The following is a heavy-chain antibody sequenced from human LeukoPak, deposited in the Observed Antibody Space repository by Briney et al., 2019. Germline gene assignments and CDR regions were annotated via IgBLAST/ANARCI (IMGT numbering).Heavy chain of an antibody. Sequence: PGGSLRLSCAASGFTFSSYAMHWVRQAPGKGLEWVAVISYDGSNKYYADSVKGRFTISRDNSKNTLYLQMNSLRDEDTAVYYCAKSSYYDASGYYREYYFDYWAREPWSPSPQ. CDR2: ISYDGSNK. V-gene: IGHV3-30-3*02. CDR3: AKSSYYDASGYYREYYFDY. J-gene: IGHJ4*02. CDR1: GFTFSSYA. D-gene: IGHD3-22*01.